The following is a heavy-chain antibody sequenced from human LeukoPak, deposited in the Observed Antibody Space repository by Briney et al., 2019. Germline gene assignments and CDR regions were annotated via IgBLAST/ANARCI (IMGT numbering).Heavy chain of an antibody. V-gene: IGHV3-11*01. CDR2: ISPSGTVI. J-gene: IGHJ4*02. Sequence: PGGSLRLSCSASGFTFTDYYMSWIRQAPGKGLEWVSYISPSGTVIYYGDSVKGRFTISRDNAKKSLYLQMNSLRAEDTAVYYCAKESGMITFGGVIPLVDYWGQGTLVTVSS. CDR1: GFTFTDYY. CDR3: AKESGMITFGGVIPLVDY. D-gene: IGHD3-16*02.